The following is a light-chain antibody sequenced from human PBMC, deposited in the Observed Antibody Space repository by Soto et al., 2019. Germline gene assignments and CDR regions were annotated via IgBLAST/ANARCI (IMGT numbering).Light chain of an antibody. CDR1: SSDVGSYNL. CDR2: EGS. Sequence: QSALTQPASVSGSPGQSITISCTGTSSDVGSYNLVSWYQQHPGKAPKLMIYEGSKRPSGVSNRFFGSKSGNTASLTISGLQAEDEADYYCCSYAGSSTFYVFGTGTKLT. CDR3: CSYAGSSTFYV. V-gene: IGLV2-23*01. J-gene: IGLJ1*01.